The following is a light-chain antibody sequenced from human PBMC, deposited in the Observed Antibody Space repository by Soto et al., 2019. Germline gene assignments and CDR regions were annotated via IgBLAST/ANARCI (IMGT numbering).Light chain of an antibody. CDR1: QRVSSSY. Sequence: EIVLTQSPGTLSLSPGERATLSCRASQRVSSSYLAWYQHKPGQAPRLLIYGASSRATGIPDRFSGSGSGTDFTLTISRLEPEDFAVYYCQQYGSSITFGQGTRLE. CDR2: GAS. V-gene: IGKV3-20*01. J-gene: IGKJ5*01. CDR3: QQYGSSIT.